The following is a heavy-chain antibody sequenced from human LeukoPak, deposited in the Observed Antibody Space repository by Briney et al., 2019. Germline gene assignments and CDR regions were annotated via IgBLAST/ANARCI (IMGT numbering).Heavy chain of an antibody. J-gene: IGHJ4*02. V-gene: IGHV1-2*02. CDR1: GYTFTGYY. CDR3: AVWSGESNFDY. CDR2: IDPNSGGT. Sequence: ASVKVSCKASGYTFTGYYMHWVRQAPGQGLEWMGWIDPNSGGTNYAQKFQGRVTMTRDTSISTAYMELSRLRSDDTAVYYCAVWSGESNFDYWGQGTLVAVSS. D-gene: IGHD2-21*01.